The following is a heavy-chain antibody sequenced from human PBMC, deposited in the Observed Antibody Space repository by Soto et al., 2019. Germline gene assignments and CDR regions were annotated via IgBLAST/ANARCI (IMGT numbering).Heavy chain of an antibody. Sequence: GGSLRLSCAASGFTFSNAWMSWVRQAPGKGLEWVGRIKSKTDGGTTDYAAPVKGRFTISRDDSKNTLYLQMNSLKTEDTAVYYCTTDPVVAVTRNAFDIWGQGTMVTVSS. CDR2: IKSKTDGGTT. V-gene: IGHV3-15*01. CDR1: GFTFSNAW. CDR3: TTDPVVAVTRNAFDI. D-gene: IGHD4-17*01. J-gene: IGHJ3*02.